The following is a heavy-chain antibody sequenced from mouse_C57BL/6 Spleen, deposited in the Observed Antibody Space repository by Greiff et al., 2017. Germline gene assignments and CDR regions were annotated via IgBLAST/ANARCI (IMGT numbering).Heavy chain of an antibody. J-gene: IGHJ1*03. V-gene: IGHV1-82*01. D-gene: IGHD1-1*01. CDR1: GYAFSSSW. Sequence: QVQLQQSGPELVKPGASVKISCKASGYAFSSSWMNWVKQRPGKGLEWIGRIYPGDGDTNYNGKFKGKDTLTADKSSSTAYMQLSSLTSEDSAVYFCARSSYYYGSSYWYFDVWGTGTTVTVSS. CDR2: IYPGDGDT. CDR3: ARSSYYYGSSYWYFDV.